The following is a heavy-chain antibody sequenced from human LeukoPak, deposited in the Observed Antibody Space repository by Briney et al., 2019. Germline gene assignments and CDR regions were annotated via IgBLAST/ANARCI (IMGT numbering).Heavy chain of an antibody. CDR2: IYSGGST. D-gene: IGHD2-15*01. V-gene: IGHV3-53*04. CDR3: ARHYCSGGSCYRYFDY. Sequence: GGSLRLSCAASGFTVSSNYMSWVRQAPGKRLEWVSVIYSGGSTYYADSVKGRFTISRHNSKNTLYLQTNSLRAEDPAVYYCARHYCSGGSCYRYFDYWGQGTLVTVSS. CDR1: GFTVSSNY. J-gene: IGHJ4*02.